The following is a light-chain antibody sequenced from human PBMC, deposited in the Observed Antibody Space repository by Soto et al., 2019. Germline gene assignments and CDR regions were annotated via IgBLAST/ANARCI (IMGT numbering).Light chain of an antibody. CDR2: KAS. V-gene: IGKV1-5*03. J-gene: IGKJ2*01. CDR3: QQYSSYLYT. CDR1: QSINSR. Sequence: DIQMTQSPPTLSASVGDRVTITCRASQSINSRLAWYQQKPGKAPKLLISKASSLENSVPARFSGSGSGTEFSLTISSLQPDDCATYYCQQYSSYLYTFGQGTKLEI.